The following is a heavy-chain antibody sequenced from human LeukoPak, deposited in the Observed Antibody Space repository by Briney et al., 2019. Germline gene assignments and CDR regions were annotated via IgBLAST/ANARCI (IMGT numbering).Heavy chain of an antibody. CDR1: GFTFSSYA. CDR3: AKDLGHSRYSNGEGYYFDY. Sequence: GGSLRLSCAASGFTFSSYAMSWVRQAPGKGLEWVSAISGSGGSTYYADSVKGRFTIFRDNSKNTLYLQMNSLRAEDTAVYYCAKDLGHSRYSNGEGYYFDYWGQGTLVTVSS. V-gene: IGHV3-23*01. J-gene: IGHJ4*02. D-gene: IGHD4-11*01. CDR2: ISGSGGST.